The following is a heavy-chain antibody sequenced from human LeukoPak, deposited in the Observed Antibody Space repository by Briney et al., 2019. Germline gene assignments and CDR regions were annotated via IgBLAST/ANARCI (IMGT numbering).Heavy chain of an antibody. CDR3: ARNNRDIVVVVAATGAWFDP. CDR1: GGTFSSYA. D-gene: IGHD2-15*01. Sequence: SVKVSCKASGGTFSSYAISWVRQAPGQGLEWMGRIIPILGIANYAQKFQGRVTITADKSTSTAYMELSSLRSEDTAVYYCARNNRDIVVVVAATGAWFDPWGQGTLVTVSS. J-gene: IGHJ5*02. CDR2: IIPILGIA. V-gene: IGHV1-69*04.